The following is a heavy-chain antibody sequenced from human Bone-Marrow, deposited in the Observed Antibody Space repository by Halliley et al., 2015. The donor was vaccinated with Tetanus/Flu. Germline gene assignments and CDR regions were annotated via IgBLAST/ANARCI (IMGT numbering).Heavy chain of an antibody. CDR2: IKSKTDGGTT. Sequence: KGLGWVGRIKSKTDGGTTDYAAPVGGRFTISRDDSKKTLYLQMNSLKAEDTAVYYCTKDLIFGGQGTLVTVSS. CDR3: TKDLIF. V-gene: IGHV3-15*07. D-gene: IGHD3-3*01. J-gene: IGHJ4*02.